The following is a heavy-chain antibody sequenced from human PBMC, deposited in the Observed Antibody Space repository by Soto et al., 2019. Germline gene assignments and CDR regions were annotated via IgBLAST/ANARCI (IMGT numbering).Heavy chain of an antibody. Sequence: QIQLVQSGGDVKTPGASVKVSCTTSRYTFTSHGIAWVRQAPGQGLEWMGWISTFNGKTDYAQKLQGRVTMTADTITSTVHMELRSLRSHDTAVYYCARLLTEGATFREDAFDLWGPGTKVTVSS. V-gene: IGHV1-18*01. J-gene: IGHJ3*01. CDR3: ARLLTEGATFREDAFDL. D-gene: IGHD3-9*01. CDR1: RYTFTSHG. CDR2: ISTFNGKT.